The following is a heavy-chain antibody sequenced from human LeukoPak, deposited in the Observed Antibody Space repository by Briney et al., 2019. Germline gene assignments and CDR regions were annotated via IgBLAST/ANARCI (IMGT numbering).Heavy chain of an antibody. CDR1: GFTFSSYA. D-gene: IGHD3-10*01. V-gene: IGHV3-30-3*01. J-gene: IGHJ4*02. Sequence: GGSLRLSCAASGFTFSSYAMHWVRQAPGKGLGWVAVISYDGSNKYYADSVKGRFTISRDNSKNTLYLQMNSLRAEDTAVYYCARSKGQGSRGRGYYFDYWGQGTLVTVSS. CDR3: ARSKGQGSRGRGYYFDY. CDR2: ISYDGSNK.